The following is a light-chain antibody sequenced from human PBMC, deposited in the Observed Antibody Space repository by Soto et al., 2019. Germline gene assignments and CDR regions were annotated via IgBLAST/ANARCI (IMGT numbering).Light chain of an antibody. CDR2: KDS. J-gene: IGLJ2*01. Sequence: SYELTQPSSVSVSPGQTARITCSGDVLAKKYARWFQQKPGQAPVLVIYKDSERPSGIPERFSGSSSGTTVTLTIGGAQVEDEADYYCYSAADNANLVVFGGGTKVTVL. V-gene: IGLV3-27*01. CDR1: VLAKKY. CDR3: YSAADNANLVV.